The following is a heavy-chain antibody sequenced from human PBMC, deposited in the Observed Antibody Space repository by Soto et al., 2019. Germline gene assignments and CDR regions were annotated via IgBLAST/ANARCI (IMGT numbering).Heavy chain of an antibody. CDR1: GGTFSSYA. Sequence: QVQLVQSGAEVKKPGSSVKVSCKASGGTFSSYAISWVRQAPGQGLEWMGEIIPIFGTANYAQKFQGRVMITADESTSTVYRELSSLRAEDTAVYYCARVEGRRFGELYYWGQGTLVTVSS. V-gene: IGHV1-69*01. CDR3: ARVEGRRFGELYY. J-gene: IGHJ4*02. CDR2: IIPIFGTA. D-gene: IGHD3-10*01.